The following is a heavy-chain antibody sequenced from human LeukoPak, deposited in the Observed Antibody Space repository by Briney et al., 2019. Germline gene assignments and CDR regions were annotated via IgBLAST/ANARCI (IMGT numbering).Heavy chain of an antibody. CDR2: IYYSGSI. Sequence: SETLSLTCTVSGGSISSYYWSWIRQPPGKGLEWIGYIYYSGSINYNPSLKSRVTISVDTSKNQFSLKLSSVTAADTAVYYCARTVGYCSGGSCADAFDIWGQGTMVTVSS. D-gene: IGHD2-15*01. CDR1: GGSISSYY. J-gene: IGHJ3*02. CDR3: ARTVGYCSGGSCADAFDI. V-gene: IGHV4-59*01.